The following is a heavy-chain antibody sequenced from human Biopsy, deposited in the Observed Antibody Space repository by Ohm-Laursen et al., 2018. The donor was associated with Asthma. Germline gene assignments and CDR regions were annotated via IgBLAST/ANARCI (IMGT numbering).Heavy chain of an antibody. J-gene: IGHJ4*01. Sequence: SLRLSCAASGFSFDDCAMHWVRQAPGKGLEWVSSISWNSVNIDYAVSVKGRFTISRDNAKNSLYLQMQSLRPEDTAFYYCAKSADYYDSTDYLDFWGRGTLVTVSS. V-gene: IGHV3-9*01. D-gene: IGHD3-22*01. CDR3: AKSADYYDSTDYLDF. CDR2: ISWNSVNI. CDR1: GFSFDDCA.